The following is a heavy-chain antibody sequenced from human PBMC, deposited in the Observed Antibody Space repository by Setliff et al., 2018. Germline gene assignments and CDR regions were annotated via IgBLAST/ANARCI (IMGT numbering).Heavy chain of an antibody. D-gene: IGHD6-19*01. V-gene: IGHV4-4*08. CDR3: ARDRKGPRSYSSGWYDAFDI. CDR2: IYTSGST. J-gene: IGHJ3*02. CDR1: GGSISSYY. Sequence: SSETLSLTCTVSGGSISSYYWSWIRQPPGKGLEWIGYIYTSGSTNYNPSLKSRVTISVDTSKNQFSLKLSSVTAADTAVYYCARDRKGPRSYSSGWYDAFDIWGQGTMVTVSS.